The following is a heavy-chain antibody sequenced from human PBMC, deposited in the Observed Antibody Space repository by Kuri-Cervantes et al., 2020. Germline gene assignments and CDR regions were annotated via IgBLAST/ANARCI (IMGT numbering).Heavy chain of an antibody. Sequence: GESLKISCAASGFTFSSYATSWVRQVPGKGLEWVSGISGSGGDTYYADSVKGRFTISRDNSKNTLYLQMNSLRAEDTALYYCAKGEAAAGTGGGTGPTGDYWGQGTLVTVSS. CDR3: AKGEAAAGTGGGTGPTGDY. J-gene: IGHJ4*02. CDR1: GFTFSSYA. V-gene: IGHV3-23*01. CDR2: ISGSGGDT. D-gene: IGHD6-13*01.